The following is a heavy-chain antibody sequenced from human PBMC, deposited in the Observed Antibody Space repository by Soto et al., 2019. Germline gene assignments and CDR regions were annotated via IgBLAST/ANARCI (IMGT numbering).Heavy chain of an antibody. V-gene: IGHV3-30*18. J-gene: IGHJ6*02. D-gene: IGHD6-19*01. CDR3: AKDGIAVDRMGTNYYYYYGMAV. CDR1: GFTFSSYG. CDR2: ISYDGSNK. Sequence: QVQLVESGGGVVQPGRSLRLSCAASGFTFSSYGMHWVRQAPGKGLEWVAVISYDGSNKYSADSVKGRFTISRDNSKNTLFMEMNSRTAEDTAVYYCAKDGIAVDRMGTNYYYYYGMAVWGQGPTVTVSS.